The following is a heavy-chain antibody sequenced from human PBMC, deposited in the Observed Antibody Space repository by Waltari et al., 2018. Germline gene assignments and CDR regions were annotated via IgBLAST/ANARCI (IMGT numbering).Heavy chain of an antibody. V-gene: IGHV4-4*07. CDR2: IDRNGST. CDR3: ARGPPYYHDSSATTKGYYYYGLDV. CDR1: GGSISSYF. Sequence: QVQLQESGPGLVKPSETVSLTCTVSGGSISSYFWSWIRQPAGKGLEWIGRIDRNGSTNSNPPLVRRSTMSVDTSKNQVSLNLSPVTAADTAVYYCARGPPYYHDSSATTKGYYYYGLDVWGQGTTVTVSS. D-gene: IGHD3-22*01. J-gene: IGHJ6*02.